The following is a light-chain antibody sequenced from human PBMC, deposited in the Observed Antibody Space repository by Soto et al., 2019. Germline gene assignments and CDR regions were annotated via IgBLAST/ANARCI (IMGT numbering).Light chain of an antibody. V-gene: IGLV2-14*01. CDR3: SSYTSSSTLV. CDR1: SSDVGGYDY. Sequence: QSALTQPASVSGPPGQSITISCTGTSSDVGGYDYVSWYQQHPGKAPQLMIYDVNNRPSGVSNRFSGSKSGNTASLTISGLQAEDEADYYCSSYTSSSTLVFGTGTKVTVL. CDR2: DVN. J-gene: IGLJ1*01.